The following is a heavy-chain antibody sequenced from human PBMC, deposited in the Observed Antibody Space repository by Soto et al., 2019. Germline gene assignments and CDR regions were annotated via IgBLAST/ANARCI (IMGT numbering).Heavy chain of an antibody. V-gene: IGHV1-2*02. J-gene: IGHJ6*02. CDR3: ARDQSPSSGWPGMDV. CDR1: GYTFTDYY. CDR2: INPNSGGT. D-gene: IGHD6-19*01. Sequence: ASVKVSCKASGYTFTDYYMHWVREAPGQGLEWMGWINPNSGGTNYAQKFQGRVTMTRDTSISTAYMELNRLRSDDTAVYYCARDQSPSSGWPGMDVWGQGTTVTVSS.